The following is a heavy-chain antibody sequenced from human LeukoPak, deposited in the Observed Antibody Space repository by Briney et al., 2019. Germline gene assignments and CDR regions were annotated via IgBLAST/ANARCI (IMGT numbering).Heavy chain of an antibody. CDR3: ASGRQLGY. D-gene: IGHD6-13*01. CDR2: IKEDGSEK. CDR1: GFTFSNYW. J-gene: IGHJ4*02. Sequence: GGSLRLSYAASGFTFSNYWMSWVRQAPGKGLEWVANIKEDGSEKYYVDSVKGRFTISRDNARNSLYLQMNSLRAEDTAVYYCASGRQLGYWGQGTLVTVSS. V-gene: IGHV3-7*01.